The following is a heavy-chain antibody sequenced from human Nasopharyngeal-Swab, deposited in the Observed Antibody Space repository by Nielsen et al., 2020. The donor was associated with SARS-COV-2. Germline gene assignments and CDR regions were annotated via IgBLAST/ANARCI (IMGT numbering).Heavy chain of an antibody. V-gene: IGHV2-26*01. J-gene: IGHJ4*02. D-gene: IGHD4-11*01. Sequence: SGPTLVKPTETLTLTCTVSGFSLSNARMGVSWIRQPPGKALEWLAHIFSNDEKSYSTSLKSRLTISKDTPKSQVVLTMTNMDPVDTATYYCARIDYSNYVVDYWGQGTLVTVSS. CDR2: IFSNDEK. CDR3: ARIDYSNYVVDY. CDR1: GFSLSNARMG.